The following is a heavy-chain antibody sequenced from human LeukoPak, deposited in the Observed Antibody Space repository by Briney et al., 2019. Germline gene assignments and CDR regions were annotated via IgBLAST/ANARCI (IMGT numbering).Heavy chain of an antibody. CDR2: ISAYNGNT. J-gene: IGHJ6*02. V-gene: IGHV1-18*01. CDR1: GYTFTSYG. D-gene: IGHD7-27*01. Sequence: ASVKVSCKASGYTFTSYGISWVRQAPGQGLEWMGWISAYNGNTNYAQKLQGRVTMTTDTSTSTAYMELRSLRSEDTAVYYCASALGTEDYYGMDVWGQGTTVTVSS. CDR3: ASALGTEDYYGMDV.